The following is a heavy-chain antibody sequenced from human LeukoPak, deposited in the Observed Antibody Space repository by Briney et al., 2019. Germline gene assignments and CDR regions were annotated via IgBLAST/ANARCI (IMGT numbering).Heavy chain of an antibody. V-gene: IGHV1-2*02. D-gene: IGHD1-26*01. CDR3: ATWGYSGSYHVTAPGHGFDY. Sequence: ASVKVSCKASGYTFTGYYTHWVRQAPGQGLEWMGWINPNSGGTNYAQKFQGRVTMTRDTSISTAYMELSRLRSDDTAVYYCATWGYSGSYHVTAPGHGFDYWGQGTLVTVSS. J-gene: IGHJ4*02. CDR2: INPNSGGT. CDR1: GYTFTGYY.